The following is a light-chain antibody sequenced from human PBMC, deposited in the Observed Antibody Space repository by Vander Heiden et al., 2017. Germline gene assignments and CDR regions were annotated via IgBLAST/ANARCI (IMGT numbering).Light chain of an antibody. CDR3: QAWDDSAVI. Sequence: SHQLTQPPSVAVSPGQAASITCSGDILGGRYASWYQQKSGQSPVWVIYEQNKRPAGIPERFSGSISGNTATLTISGTQAMDEADYYCQAWDDSAVIFGGGTKLTVL. CDR2: EQN. CDR1: ILGGRY. V-gene: IGLV3-1*01. J-gene: IGLJ2*01.